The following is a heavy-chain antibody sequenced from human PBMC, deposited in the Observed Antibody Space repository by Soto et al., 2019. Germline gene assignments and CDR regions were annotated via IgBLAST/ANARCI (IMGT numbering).Heavy chain of an antibody. Sequence: PPETLSHTRTVSGGSLSRGDHCGCWIPLPPGKGLEWIGYIYYSGSTYYNPSLKSRVTISVDTSKNQFSLNLSSVTAADTAMYYCARAGVATIYPGNNWFDPWGQGTLVT. CDR2: IYYSGST. V-gene: IGHV4-30-4*01. D-gene: IGHD5-12*01. CDR3: ARAGVATIYPGNNWFDP. CDR1: GGSLSRGDHC. J-gene: IGHJ5*02.